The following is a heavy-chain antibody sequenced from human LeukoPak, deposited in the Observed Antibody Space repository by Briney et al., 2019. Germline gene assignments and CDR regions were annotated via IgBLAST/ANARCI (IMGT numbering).Heavy chain of an antibody. CDR3: ARGRYSGGPLPYYGS. J-gene: IGHJ5*02. CDR2: LDWDGGGT. CDR1: GFTFDNYG. Sequence: GGSLRLSCVASGFTFDNYGMSWVRQGPGKGLEWVSSLDWDGGGTTYADSVKGRFAISRDNAIHSLYLQMDSLRAEDTAFYYCARGRYSGGPLPYYGSWGQGTLVTVSP. V-gene: IGHV3-20*04. D-gene: IGHD3-16*01.